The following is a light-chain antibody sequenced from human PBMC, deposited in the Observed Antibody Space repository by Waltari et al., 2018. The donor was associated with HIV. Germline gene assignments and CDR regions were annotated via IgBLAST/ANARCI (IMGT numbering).Light chain of an antibody. J-gene: IGLJ3*02. Sequence: QSVLTQPPSVSAAPGQKVTISCSGSSSNIGNNFVSWYQQLPGTAPKLLIYENKKRPSGIPDRVSGSKSGTSATLGITGLQTGDEADYYCGTWDSSLSVWVFGGGTNLTVL. V-gene: IGLV1-51*01. CDR1: SSNIGNNF. CDR2: ENK. CDR3: GTWDSSLSVWV.